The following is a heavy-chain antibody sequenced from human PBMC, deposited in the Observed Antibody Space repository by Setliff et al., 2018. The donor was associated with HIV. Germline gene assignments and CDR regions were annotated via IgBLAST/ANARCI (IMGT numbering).Heavy chain of an antibody. CDR1: GFTFSSYG. Sequence: SGGSLRLSCAASGFTFSSYGMHWVRQAPGKGLEWVAFIRYDGSNKYYADSVKGRFTISRDNSKNTLYLQMNSLRAEDTAVYYCAKIQNPQGYYDDSSGYYPHPGSPDYWGQGTLVTVSS. CDR2: IRYDGSNK. J-gene: IGHJ4*02. D-gene: IGHD3-22*01. V-gene: IGHV3-30*02. CDR3: AKIQNPQGYYDDSSGYYPHPGSPDY.